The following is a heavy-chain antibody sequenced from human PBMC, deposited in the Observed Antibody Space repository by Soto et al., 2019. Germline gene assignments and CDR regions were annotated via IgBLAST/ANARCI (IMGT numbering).Heavy chain of an antibody. CDR3: ARFFGSGFDY. J-gene: IGHJ4*02. D-gene: IGHD6-19*01. CDR2: ISTSGATR. V-gene: IGHV3-48*02. Sequence: GGPLRHSCLASGFTFSTYSMNWVRQAAGKGLEWVAHISTSGATRYCADSVKGRFTISRDNSKTSLYLQMDSLRNGDTAVYYCARFFGSGFDYWVQGTLVTVSS. CDR1: GFTFSTYS.